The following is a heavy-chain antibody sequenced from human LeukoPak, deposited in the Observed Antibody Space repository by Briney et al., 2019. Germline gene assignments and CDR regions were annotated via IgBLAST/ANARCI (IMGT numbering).Heavy chain of an antibody. V-gene: IGHV3-23*01. J-gene: IGHJ4*02. Sequence: GGSLRLSCAASGFTFSSYSMNWVRQAPGKGLEWVSAISGSGGSTYYADSVKGRFTISRDNSKNTLYLQMNSLRAEDTAVYYCAKALSITGTTQFDYWGQGTLVTVSS. D-gene: IGHD1-20*01. CDR2: ISGSGGST. CDR1: GFTFSSYS. CDR3: AKALSITGTTQFDY.